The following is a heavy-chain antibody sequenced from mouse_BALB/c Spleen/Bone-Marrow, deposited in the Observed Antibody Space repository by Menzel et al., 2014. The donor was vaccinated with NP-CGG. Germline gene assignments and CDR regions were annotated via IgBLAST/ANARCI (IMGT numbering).Heavy chain of an antibody. V-gene: IGHV2-9*02. CDR1: GFSLTSYG. J-gene: IGHJ3*01. CDR3: ARTARATTGFAY. Sequence: VQLQESGPGLVAPSQSLSITCTVSGFSLTSYGVHWVRQPPGKGLEWLGVILADGSTNYNSALMSRLSISKDNSKNQVFLKMNSLQTDDTAMYYCARTARATTGFAYWGQGTLVTVSA. CDR2: ILADGST. D-gene: IGHD3-2*01.